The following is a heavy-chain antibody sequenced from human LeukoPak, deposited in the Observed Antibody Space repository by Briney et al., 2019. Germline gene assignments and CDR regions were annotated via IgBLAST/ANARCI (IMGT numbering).Heavy chain of an antibody. J-gene: IGHJ3*01. CDR1: GVSISPYY. CDR3: ARLSAAVHLGAFDL. D-gene: IGHD3-3*01. V-gene: IGHV4-4*09. Sequence: SETLSLTCAVSGVSISPYYWAWIRQLPGKGLEWIGYIHTSGSNNQCPSLKSRVTISVDKSKNHFSLRLTSVTAADTAVYYCARLSAAVHLGAFDLWGQGTMVTVSS. CDR2: IHTSGSN.